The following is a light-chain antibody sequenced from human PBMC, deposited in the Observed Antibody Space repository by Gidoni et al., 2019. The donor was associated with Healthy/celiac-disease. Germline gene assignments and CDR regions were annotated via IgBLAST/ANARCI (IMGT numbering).Light chain of an antibody. Sequence: DIQMTQYPSSLSASVGDRVTITCRASQRISSYLNWYQQKPGKAPKLLIYAASSLQSGVPSRFSGSGSVTDFPLTISSLQPVDFATYYCQQSYSTPSTFGPGTKVDIK. V-gene: IGKV1-39*01. CDR1: QRISSY. CDR2: AAS. J-gene: IGKJ3*01. CDR3: QQSYSTPST.